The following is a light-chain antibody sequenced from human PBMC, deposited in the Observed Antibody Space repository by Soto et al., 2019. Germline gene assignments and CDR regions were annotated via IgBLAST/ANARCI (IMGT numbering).Light chain of an antibody. CDR2: GAS. Sequence: EIVLTQSPGTLSLSPGERATLSCRASQSVSSSFLAWYQQKPGQAPRLLIYGASSRATGIPDKFSGSGSGTDLTITIDGLEPEDFEVYYCQQYGYSPITFGQGTRLEIK. V-gene: IGKV3-20*01. CDR3: QQYGYSPIT. CDR1: QSVSSSF. J-gene: IGKJ5*01.